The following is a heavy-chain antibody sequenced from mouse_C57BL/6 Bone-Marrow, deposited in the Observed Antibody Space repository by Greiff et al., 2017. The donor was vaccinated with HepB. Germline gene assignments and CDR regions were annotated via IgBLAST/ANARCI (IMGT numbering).Heavy chain of an antibody. CDR1: GYTFTNYW. Sequence: QVQLQQSGAELVRPGTSVKMSCKASGYTFTNYWIGWAKQRPGHGLEWIGDIYPGGGYTNYNEKFKGKATLTADKSSSTAYMQFSSLTSEDSAIYYGERWTNYYAMDYWGQGTSVTVSS. CDR2: IYPGGGYT. CDR3: ERWTNYYAMDY. V-gene: IGHV1-63*01. J-gene: IGHJ4*01.